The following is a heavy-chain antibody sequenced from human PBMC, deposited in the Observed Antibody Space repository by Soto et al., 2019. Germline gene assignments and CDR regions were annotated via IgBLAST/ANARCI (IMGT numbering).Heavy chain of an antibody. CDR2: INSDESST. D-gene: IGHD3-10*01. Sequence: EVQLVESGGGLVQPGGSLRLSCAASGFTFSSYWMHWVRQAPGTGLVWVSRINSDESSTSYADSVKGRVTISRDNAKNTLYLQMNSLRVEDTAVYYCASTVTMVRGHGMDVWGQGTTVTVSS. V-gene: IGHV3-74*01. CDR3: ASTVTMVRGHGMDV. J-gene: IGHJ6*02. CDR1: GFTFSSYW.